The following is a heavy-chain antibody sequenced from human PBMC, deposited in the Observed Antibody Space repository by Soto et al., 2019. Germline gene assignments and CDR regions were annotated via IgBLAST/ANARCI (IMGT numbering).Heavy chain of an antibody. CDR3: AKGGPFTGGFDP. J-gene: IGHJ5*02. CDR2: ISGRSAVP. D-gene: IGHD3-16*01. V-gene: IGHV3-23*01. Sequence: EGQLLQSGGDLVLPGGSLRLSCAGSGLTLRSYAMTWIRQTPEKGLDWVSTISGRSAVPSYADSVNGRFAVSRDNSQNTVYLQMNSLRPDDTATYYCAKGGPFTGGFDPWGQGSLVTVSS. CDR1: GLTLRSYA.